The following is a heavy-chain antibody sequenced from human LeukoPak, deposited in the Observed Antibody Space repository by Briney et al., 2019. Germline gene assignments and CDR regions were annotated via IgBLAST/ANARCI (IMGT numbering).Heavy chain of an antibody. V-gene: IGHV4-59*12. CDR3: ARVGGISVAGAPFDS. Sequence: SETLSRTCTVSGGSLSSYYWSWIRQPPGKGLEWIGDIYYSGSTNYNPSLKSRVTISVDTSKNQFSLKLSSVTAADTAVYYCARVGGISVAGAPFDSWGQGTLVTVSS. CDR1: GGSLSSYY. J-gene: IGHJ4*02. D-gene: IGHD6-19*01. CDR2: IYYSGST.